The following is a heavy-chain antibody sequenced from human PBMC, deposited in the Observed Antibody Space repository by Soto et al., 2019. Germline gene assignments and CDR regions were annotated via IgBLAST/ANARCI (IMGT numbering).Heavy chain of an antibody. V-gene: IGHV4-59*08. D-gene: IGHD6-13*01. CDR2: IYYSGST. J-gene: IGHJ4*02. Sequence: QVQLQESGPGLVKPSETLSLTCTVSGGSISSYYWSWIRQPPGKGLEWIGYIYYSGSTNYNPSLMSRVTISVDTSKNQFSLKLSSVTAADTAVYYCARRNPGSSWSDFDYWGQGTLVTVSS. CDR3: ARRNPGSSWSDFDY. CDR1: GGSISSYY.